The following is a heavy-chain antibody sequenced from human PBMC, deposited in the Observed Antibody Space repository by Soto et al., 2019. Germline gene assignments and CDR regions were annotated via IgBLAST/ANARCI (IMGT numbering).Heavy chain of an antibody. Sequence: PGGSLSLSCAASGFLFSSYSMSWVRQAPGKGLEWVAVISGSGGGTFYADSVRGRFIISRDNSNNTLYLQMNSLGAEDTAIYYCAKGGYTGHDTPIFYYYHGMDVWGQGTTVTVS. CDR3: AKGGYTGHDTPIFYYYHGMDV. CDR1: GFLFSSYS. J-gene: IGHJ6*02. V-gene: IGHV3-23*01. D-gene: IGHD3-16*02. CDR2: ISGSGGGT.